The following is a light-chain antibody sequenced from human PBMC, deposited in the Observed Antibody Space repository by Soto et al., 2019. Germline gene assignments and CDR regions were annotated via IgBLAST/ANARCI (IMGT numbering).Light chain of an antibody. CDR3: AAWDDSLSVNVV. CDR2: KNN. CDR1: SSNIGSNY. J-gene: IGLJ2*01. V-gene: IGLV1-47*01. Sequence: QSVLTQPPSVSGTPGQRVTISCSGSSSNIGSNYVYWYQQLPGTAPKLLIYKNNQRPSGVPDRFSGSKSGTSASLAISGLRSEDEADYYCAAWDDSLSVNVVFGGGTKLTVL.